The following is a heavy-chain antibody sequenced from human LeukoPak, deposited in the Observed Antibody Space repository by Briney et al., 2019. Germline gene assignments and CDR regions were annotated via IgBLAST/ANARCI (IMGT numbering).Heavy chain of an antibody. J-gene: IGHJ4*02. Sequence: PGGSLRLSCAASGFTFSSYDMHWVRQATGKGLVWVSAISGSGGSTYYADSVKGRFTISRDNSKNTLYLQMNSLRAEDTAVYYCAKLTSGSVSRWGQGTLVTVSS. CDR1: GFTFSSYD. CDR2: ISGSGGST. CDR3: AKLTSGSVSR. V-gene: IGHV3-23*01. D-gene: IGHD5/OR15-5a*01.